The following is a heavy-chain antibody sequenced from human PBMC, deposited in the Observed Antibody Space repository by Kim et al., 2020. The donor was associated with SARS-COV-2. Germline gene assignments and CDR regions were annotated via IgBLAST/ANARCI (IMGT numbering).Heavy chain of an antibody. Sequence: GGSLRLSCAASGFSFNRHALHWVRQAPGKGLEWVAVISDDGRHKFEADSVKGRLTISRDNSKNTLFLQMNSLSNEDTGVYYCARADDDSAYYGMDVWGQGTTVIVSS. V-gene: IGHV3-30*03. CDR2: ISDDGRHK. J-gene: IGHJ6*02. CDR3: ARADDDSAYYGMDV. D-gene: IGHD1-1*01. CDR1: GFSFNRHA.